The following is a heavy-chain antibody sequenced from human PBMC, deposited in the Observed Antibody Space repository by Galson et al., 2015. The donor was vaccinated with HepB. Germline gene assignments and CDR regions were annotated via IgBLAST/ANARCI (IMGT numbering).Heavy chain of an antibody. J-gene: IGHJ3*02. D-gene: IGHD3-22*01. CDR3: AKDLRYDHAFDI. V-gene: IGHV3-30*02. CDR2: IRYDGSNK. Sequence: SLRLSCAASGFTFSSYGMHWVRQAPGKGLEWVAFIRYDGSNKYYADSVKGRFTISRDNSKNTLYLQMNSLRAEDTAVYYCAKDLRYDHAFDIWGQGTMVTVSS. CDR1: GFTFSSYG.